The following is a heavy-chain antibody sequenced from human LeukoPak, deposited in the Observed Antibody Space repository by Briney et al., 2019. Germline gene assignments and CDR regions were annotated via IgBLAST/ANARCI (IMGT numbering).Heavy chain of an antibody. V-gene: IGHV3-11*04. CDR2: ISSSGSTI. J-gene: IGHJ6*04. CDR1: GFTFSYYY. D-gene: IGHD3-10*02. CDR3: AELGITMIGGV. Sequence: GGSLRRPCSASGFTFSYYYMSWIGHAPRKGREWGSYISSSGSTIYYADSVKGRFTISRDNAKNSLYLQMNSMRAEDTAGDYCAELGITMIGGVWGKGTTVTISS.